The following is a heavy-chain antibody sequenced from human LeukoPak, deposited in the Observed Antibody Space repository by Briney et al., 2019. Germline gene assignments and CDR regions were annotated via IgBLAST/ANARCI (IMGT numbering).Heavy chain of an antibody. J-gene: IGHJ6*03. CDR3: ARGDIVVVPAAIAYYYYYMDV. CDR1: GGSISSYY. CDR2: IYTSGST. D-gene: IGHD2-2*01. V-gene: IGHV4-4*07. Sequence: SETLSLTCTVSGGSISSYYWSWLRQPAGKGLEWIGRIYTSGSTNYNPSLKSRVTMSVDTSKNQFSLKLSSVTAADTAVYYCARGDIVVVPAAIAYYYYYMDVWGKGTTVTVSS.